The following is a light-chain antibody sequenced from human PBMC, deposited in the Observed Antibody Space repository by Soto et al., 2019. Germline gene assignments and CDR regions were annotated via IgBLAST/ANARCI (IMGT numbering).Light chain of an antibody. J-gene: IGKJ4*01. CDR3: QQYGTSPLT. CDR2: GAS. CDR1: QSVSSSY. V-gene: IGKV3-20*01. Sequence: ETVLTLSPGTLSLSTGERATLSCRASQSVSSSYLAWYQQKPGQAPRLLIYGASSRATGIPDRFSGSGSGTDFTLTINRLEPEDFAVYYCQQYGTSPLTFGGGTKVDI.